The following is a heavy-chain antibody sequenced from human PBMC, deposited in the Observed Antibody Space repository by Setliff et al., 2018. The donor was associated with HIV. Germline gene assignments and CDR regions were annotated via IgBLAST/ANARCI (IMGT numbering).Heavy chain of an antibody. J-gene: IGHJ4*02. Sequence: PGGSLRLSCAASGFTFSIYSMNWVRQAPGKGLEWVSSISSSSSYIYYADSVKGRFTISRDNAKNSLYLQMNSLRAEDTAVYYCAKSPPDYDILTGWPEYLDYWGQGTLVTVSS. CDR2: ISSSSSYI. D-gene: IGHD3-9*01. CDR1: GFTFSIYS. V-gene: IGHV3-21*01. CDR3: AKSPPDYDILTGWPEYLDY.